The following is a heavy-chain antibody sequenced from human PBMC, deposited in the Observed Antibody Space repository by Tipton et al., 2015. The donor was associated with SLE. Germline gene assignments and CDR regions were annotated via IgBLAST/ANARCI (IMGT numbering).Heavy chain of an antibody. CDR3: ARLGLPPDNWFDP. CDR2: IYYSGRT. V-gene: IGHV4-38-2*01. Sequence: TLSLTCDISGYSIITGYYWGWIRQPPGKGLEWIGSIYYSGRTNYNPSLKSRITKSVDTSKNQFSLKLSSVTAADTAVYYCARLGLPPDNWFDPWGQGTLVTVSS. D-gene: IGHD5-12*01. CDR1: GYSIITGYY. J-gene: IGHJ5*02.